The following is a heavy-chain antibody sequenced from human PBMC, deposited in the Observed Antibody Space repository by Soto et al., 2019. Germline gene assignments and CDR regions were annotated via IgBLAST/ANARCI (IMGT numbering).Heavy chain of an antibody. CDR2: IYYSGST. CDR1: GGSISSYY. CDR3: ARHPDYDILTGFDY. J-gene: IGHJ4*02. Sequence: SETLSLTCTVSGGSISSYYWSWILQPPGKGLEWIGYIYYSGSTNYNPSLKSRVTISVDTSKNQFSLKLSSVTAADTAVYYCARHPDYDILTGFDYWGQGTLVTVSS. V-gene: IGHV4-59*08. D-gene: IGHD3-9*01.